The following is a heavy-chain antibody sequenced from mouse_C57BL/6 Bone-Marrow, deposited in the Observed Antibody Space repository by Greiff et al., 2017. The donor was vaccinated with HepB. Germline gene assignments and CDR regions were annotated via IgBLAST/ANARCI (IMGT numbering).Heavy chain of an antibody. D-gene: IGHD1-1*01. V-gene: IGHV1-54*01. CDR3: ARGRNWSTTVVARGFAD. Sequence: QVQLQQSGAELVRPGTSVKVSCKASGYAFTNYLIEWVKQRPGQGLEWIGVINPGSGGTNYNEKFKGKATLTADKSSSTAYMQLSSLTAEDSAVYFCARGRNWSTTVVARGFADWGQGTLVTVSA. CDR1: GYAFTNYL. CDR2: INPGSGGT. J-gene: IGHJ3*01.